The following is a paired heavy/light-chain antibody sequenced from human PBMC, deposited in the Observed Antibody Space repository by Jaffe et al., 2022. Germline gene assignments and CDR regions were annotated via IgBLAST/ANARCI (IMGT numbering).Light chain of an antibody. J-gene: IGKJ4*01. V-gene: IGKV3-20*01. CDR1: QTVDRIY. CDR2: GAS. Sequence: EIVLTQSPGTLSLSPGDRATLSCRASQTVDRIYLAWYQQKPGQTPRLLIYGASTRATGIPDRFSGSGSGTDFTLTISRLEPEDFAVYYCQQYDSSPLTFGGGTKVEIK. CDR3: QQYDSSPLT.
Heavy chain of an antibody. CDR1: GYTFTSYG. D-gene: IGHD3-10*01. V-gene: IGHV1-18*01. J-gene: IGHJ2*01. CDR2: SSAYSGNP. Sequence: QVQLVQSGAEVKKPGASVKVSCKASGYTFTSYGISWVRQAPGQGLEWMGWSSAYSGNPNYAQKFQGRVTMTTDTSTSTAYMELRSLRPDDTAVYFCARGTKGTYYNWYFDLWGRGSLVTVSS. CDR3: ARGTKGTYYNWYFDL.